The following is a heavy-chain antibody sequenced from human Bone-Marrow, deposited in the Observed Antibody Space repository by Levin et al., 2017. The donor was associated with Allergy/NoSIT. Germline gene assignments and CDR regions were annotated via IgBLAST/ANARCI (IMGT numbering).Heavy chain of an antibody. J-gene: IGHJ4*02. D-gene: IGHD1-26*01. CDR1: GFTFSSYA. Sequence: HPGGSLRLSCAASGFTFSSYAMHWVRQAPGKGLEWVAVISYDGSNKYYADSVKGRFTISRDNSKNTLYLQMNSLRAEDTAVYYCASISGSYYGSRYYFDYWGQGTLVTVSS. CDR2: ISYDGSNK. V-gene: IGHV3-30*04. CDR3: ASISGSYYGSRYYFDY.